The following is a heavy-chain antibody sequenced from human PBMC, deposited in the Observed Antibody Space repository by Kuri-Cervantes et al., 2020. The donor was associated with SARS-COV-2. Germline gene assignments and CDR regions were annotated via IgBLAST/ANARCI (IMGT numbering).Heavy chain of an antibody. V-gene: IGHV3-30*03. J-gene: IGHJ4*02. CDR1: GFTFSGYG. Sequence: GESLKISCAASGFTFSGYGMDWVRQAPGKGLEWVAVISYDESNKYYSDSVKGRFTISSDNSKNTLYLQMNSLKAEDTAVYYCARDLAFGDIPGGYWGQGTQVTVSS. CDR2: ISYDESNK. D-gene: IGHD3-10*01. CDR3: ARDLAFGDIPGGY.